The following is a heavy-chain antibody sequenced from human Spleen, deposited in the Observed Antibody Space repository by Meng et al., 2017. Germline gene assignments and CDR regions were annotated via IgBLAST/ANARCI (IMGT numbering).Heavy chain of an antibody. CDR3: ASIHTAGILRSYDA. Sequence: EVQLVESGGGLVKAGGSLRLSCAASGFIFSSYSMNWVRQAPGKGLEWVSSISSSSTYIYYADSVKGRFTISRDNARNSLYLQMNSLRAEDTAVYYCASIHTAGILRSYDAWGQGTLVTVSS. V-gene: IGHV3-21*01. CDR1: GFIFSSYS. J-gene: IGHJ5*02. D-gene: IGHD4-17*01. CDR2: ISSSSTYI.